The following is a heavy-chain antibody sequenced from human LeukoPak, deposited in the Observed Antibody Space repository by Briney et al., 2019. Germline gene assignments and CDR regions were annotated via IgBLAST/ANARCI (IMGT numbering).Heavy chain of an antibody. CDR2: IGSSSSYI. J-gene: IGHJ4*02. Sequence: GGSLRLSCAASGFTFSSYSMNWVRQAPGKGLEWVSSIGSSSSYIYYADSVKGRFTISRDNAKNSLYLQMNSLRAEDTAVYYCARIPDGTTGMGYWGQGTLVTVSS. D-gene: IGHD1-1*01. CDR3: ARIPDGTTGMGY. V-gene: IGHV3-21*01. CDR1: GFTFSSYS.